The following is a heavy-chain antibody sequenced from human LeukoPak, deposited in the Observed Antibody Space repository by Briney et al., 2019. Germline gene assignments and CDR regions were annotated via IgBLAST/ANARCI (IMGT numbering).Heavy chain of an antibody. CDR2: IYYSGST. CDR3: AREVSSTAIIIY. Sequence: SETLSLTCTVSGGSISSSSYYWGWIRQPPGKGLEWIGSIYYSGSTYYNPSLKSRVTISVDTSKNQFSLKLSSVTAADTAVYYCAREVSSTAIIIYCGQGTLVTVSS. D-gene: IGHD5-18*01. V-gene: IGHV4-39*02. J-gene: IGHJ4*02. CDR1: GGSISSSSYY.